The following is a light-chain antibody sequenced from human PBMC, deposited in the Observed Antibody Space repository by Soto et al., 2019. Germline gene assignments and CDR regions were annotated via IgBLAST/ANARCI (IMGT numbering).Light chain of an antibody. CDR3: LQHNTYPYT. V-gene: IGKV1-17*01. J-gene: IGKJ2*01. CDR1: QGLRNY. Sequence: IQMTQAPSAQSASVGDTVTVTCRASQGLRNYLNWYQQKPGKAPKLLISVASTMQSGVPSRFSGSGSGTEFTLTISSLQPEDSATYYCLQHNTYPYTFGQGTKVDIK. CDR2: VAS.